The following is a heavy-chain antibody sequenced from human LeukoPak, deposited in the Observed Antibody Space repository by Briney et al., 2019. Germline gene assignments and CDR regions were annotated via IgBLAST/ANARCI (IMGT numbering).Heavy chain of an antibody. CDR3: ARGGVEPAAILFY. Sequence: ASVKVSCKASGGTFSSYAISWVRQAPGQGLEWMGGIIPIFGTANYAQKFQGRVTITTDESTSTAYMELSSLRSEDTAVYYCARGGVEPAAILFYWGQGTLVTVSS. CDR1: GGTFSSYA. J-gene: IGHJ4*02. CDR2: IIPIFGTA. D-gene: IGHD2-2*01. V-gene: IGHV1-69*05.